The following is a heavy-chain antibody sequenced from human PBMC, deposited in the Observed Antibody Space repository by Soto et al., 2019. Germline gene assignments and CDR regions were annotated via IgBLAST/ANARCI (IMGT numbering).Heavy chain of an antibody. Sequence: QVQLQQWGAGLLKPSETLSLTCAVYGGSFSGYYWSWIRQPPGKGLEWIGEINHSGSTNYNPSLKSRVTISVDTSKNQFSLKLSSVTAADTAVYYCARGAPATGTTRASLIYGMDVWGQGTTVTVSS. CDR3: ARGAPATGTTRASLIYGMDV. CDR2: INHSGST. V-gene: IGHV4-34*01. J-gene: IGHJ6*02. D-gene: IGHD1-1*01. CDR1: GGSFSGYY.